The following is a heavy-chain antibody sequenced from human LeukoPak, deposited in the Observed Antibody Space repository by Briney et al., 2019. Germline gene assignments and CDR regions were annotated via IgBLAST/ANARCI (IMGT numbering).Heavy chain of an antibody. CDR2: ISSSSSYI. Sequence: GGSLRLSCAASGFTFSSYSMNWVRQAPGKGLEWVSYISSSSSYIYYADSVKGRFTISRDNAKNSLYLQMNSLRAEDTAVYYCARGLESSSWYNRDYHYYYYYMDVWGKGTTVTVSS. J-gene: IGHJ6*03. D-gene: IGHD6-13*01. CDR3: ARGLESSSWYNRDYHYYYYYMDV. CDR1: GFTFSSYS. V-gene: IGHV3-21*05.